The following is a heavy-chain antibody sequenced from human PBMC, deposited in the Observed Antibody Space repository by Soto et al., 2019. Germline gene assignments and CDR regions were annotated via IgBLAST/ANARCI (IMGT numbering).Heavy chain of an antibody. CDR2: INPGGGGT. Sequence: ASVKVSCKASGYTITNFYIHWVRQAPGQGLEWMGIINPGGGGTNSAQKFQGRVTMTRDTSTSTVYMELSSLRSEDTAVFYCARELIVAPRSAFDIWGQGTMVTVSS. CDR1: GYTITNFY. J-gene: IGHJ3*02. D-gene: IGHD3-22*01. CDR3: ARELIVAPRSAFDI. V-gene: IGHV1-46*01.